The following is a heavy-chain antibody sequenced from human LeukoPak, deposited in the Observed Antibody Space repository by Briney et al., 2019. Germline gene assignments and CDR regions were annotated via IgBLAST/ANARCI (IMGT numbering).Heavy chain of an antibody. Sequence: GGSLRLSCAASGFTFSSYGMHWVRQAPGKGLEWVAVISYDGSNKYYADSVKGRFTISRDNSKNTLYLQMNSLRAEDTAVYYCAVVQWEDASDIWGQGTMVTVSS. CDR1: GFTFSSYG. V-gene: IGHV3-30*03. J-gene: IGHJ3*02. CDR2: ISYDGSNK. CDR3: AVVQWEDASDI. D-gene: IGHD1-26*01.